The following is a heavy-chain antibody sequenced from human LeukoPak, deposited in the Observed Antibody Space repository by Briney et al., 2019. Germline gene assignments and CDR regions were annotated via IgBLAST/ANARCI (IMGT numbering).Heavy chain of an antibody. J-gene: IGHJ4*02. D-gene: IGHD5-12*01. Sequence: KPSETLSLTCTVSGGSISSSSYYRGWIRQPPGKGLEWIGSIYYSGSTYYNPSLKSRVTISVDTSKNQFSLKLSSVAAADTAVYYCARRVYSGYDQHAHFDYWGQGTLVTVSS. V-gene: IGHV4-39*01. CDR3: ARRVYSGYDQHAHFDY. CDR2: IYYSGST. CDR1: GGSISSSSYY.